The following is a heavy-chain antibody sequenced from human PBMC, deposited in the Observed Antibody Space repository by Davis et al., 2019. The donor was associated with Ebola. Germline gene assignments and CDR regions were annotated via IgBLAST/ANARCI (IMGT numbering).Heavy chain of an antibody. CDR2: ISYDGSNK. V-gene: IGHV3-30-3*01. D-gene: IGHD3-3*01. Sequence: PGGSLRLSCAASGFTFSSYAMHWVRQAPGKGLEWVAVISYDGSNKYYADSVKGRFTISRDNSKNTLYLQMNSLRAEDTAVYYCAREDFGVTKGAFDIWGQGTMVTVSS. J-gene: IGHJ3*02. CDR3: AREDFGVTKGAFDI. CDR1: GFTFSSYA.